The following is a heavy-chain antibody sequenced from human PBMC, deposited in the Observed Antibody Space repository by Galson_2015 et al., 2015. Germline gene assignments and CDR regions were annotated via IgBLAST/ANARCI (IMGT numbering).Heavy chain of an antibody. J-gene: IGHJ4*02. CDR1: GFTFSSYS. D-gene: IGHD3-10*01. V-gene: IGHV3-48*02. CDR3: AREGLLWFGEGFDY. Sequence: SLRLSCAASGFTFSSYSMNWVRQAPGKGLEWVSYISSSSSTIYYADSVKGRFTISRDNAKNSLYLQMNSLRDEDTAVYYCAREGLLWFGEGFDYWGQGTLVTVSS. CDR2: ISSSSSTI.